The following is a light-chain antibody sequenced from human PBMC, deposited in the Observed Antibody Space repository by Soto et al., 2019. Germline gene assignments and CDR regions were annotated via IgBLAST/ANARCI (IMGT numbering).Light chain of an antibody. CDR1: TGAVTSGHF. Sequence: QAVVTQEASLTVFPGGTVTLTCGSSTGAVTSGHFPYWFLQKPGHAPRTLMYETSNRHSWTPARFSGSLLGGKADLTLSGAQPEDEADYYCLFSYGGPRVFGGGTKLTVL. V-gene: IGLV7-46*01. J-gene: IGLJ2*01. CDR2: ETS. CDR3: LFSYGGPRV.